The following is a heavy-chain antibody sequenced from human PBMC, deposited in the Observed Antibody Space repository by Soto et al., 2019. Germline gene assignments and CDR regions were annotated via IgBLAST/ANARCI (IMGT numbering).Heavy chain of an antibody. J-gene: IGHJ4*02. CDR2: IYYSGST. CDR1: GGSISSYY. Sequence: SETLSLTCTVSGGSISSYYWSWIRQPPGKGLEWIGYIYYSGSTNYNPSLKSRVTISVDTSKNQFSLKLSSVTAADTAVYYCARDGDYGDYFDYWGQGTLVTVSS. V-gene: IGHV4-59*01. D-gene: IGHD3-16*01. CDR3: ARDGDYGDYFDY.